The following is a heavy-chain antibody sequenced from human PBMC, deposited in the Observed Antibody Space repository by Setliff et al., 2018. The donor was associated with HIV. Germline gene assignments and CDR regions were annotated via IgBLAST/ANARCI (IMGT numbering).Heavy chain of an antibody. Sequence: PSETLSLTCTVSGGSISSYYWSWIRQPPGKGLEWIGYIYYSGSTNYNPSLKSRVTISVDTSKNQFSLKLSSVTAADTAVYYCARDTYISGNHYWGQGTLVTVSS. J-gene: IGHJ4*02. CDR2: IYYSGST. V-gene: IGHV4-59*01. D-gene: IGHD3-10*01. CDR1: GGSISSYY. CDR3: ARDTYISGNHY.